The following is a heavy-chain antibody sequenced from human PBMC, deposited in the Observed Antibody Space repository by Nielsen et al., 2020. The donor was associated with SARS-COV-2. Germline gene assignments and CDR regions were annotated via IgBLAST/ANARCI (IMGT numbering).Heavy chain of an antibody. D-gene: IGHD3-9*01. V-gene: IGHV4-34*01. CDR2: INHSGST. J-gene: IGHJ6*03. CDR1: GGSFSGYY. Sequence: GSLSLPCAVYGGSFSGYYWSWIRQPPGKGLEWIGEINHSGSTNYNPSLKSRVTISVDTSKNQFSLKLSSVTAADTAVYYCARGRYFDSYYMDVWGKGTTVTVSS. CDR3: ARGRYFDSYYMDV.